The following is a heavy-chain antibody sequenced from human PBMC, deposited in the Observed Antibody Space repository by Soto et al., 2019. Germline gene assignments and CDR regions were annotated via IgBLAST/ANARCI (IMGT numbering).Heavy chain of an antibody. J-gene: IGHJ3*01. Sequence: EVQVVESGGGLVQPGRSLRLSCVASGFTFSSYWMTWFRQAPGKGLQWVANIDEHGSEKFYVDSVKGRFTISRDNAKNSLYLEMNSLRAEDTAVYYCARDRNFGSGIRYFDAFDLWGQGTMVTVSS. CDR3: ARDRNFGSGIRYFDAFDL. CDR2: IDEHGSEK. V-gene: IGHV3-7*01. D-gene: IGHD3-10*01. CDR1: GFTFSSYW.